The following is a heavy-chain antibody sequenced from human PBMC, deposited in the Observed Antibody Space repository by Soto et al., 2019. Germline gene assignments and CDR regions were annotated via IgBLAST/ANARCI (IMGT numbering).Heavy chain of an antibody. CDR1: AFTFATFA. CDR2: ITSNSARI. Sequence: GGSLRLSDAASAFTFATFAMHWARPAPGNGLECDSGITSNSARIVYADSVNGRFTISTDNPKHSLYLQMNSLSAQHAALYYCAKARWRAVAGHFDYWHEVTMVT. J-gene: IGHJ4*02. V-gene: IGHV3-9*01. CDR3: AKARWRAVAGHFDY. D-gene: IGHD6-19*01.